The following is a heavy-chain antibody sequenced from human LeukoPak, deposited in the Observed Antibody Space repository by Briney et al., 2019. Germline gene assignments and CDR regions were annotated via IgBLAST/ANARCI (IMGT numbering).Heavy chain of an antibody. CDR3: ARRFIAQPALGY. D-gene: IGHD3-16*02. Sequence: GGSRKISCQGSGYSFINHWIGWVRQTAGKGLEWMGIVYPGDSDIRYSPPFQGQVTISVDKSINTVYLQWSSLKASDSGMYYCARRFIAQPALGYWGQGTLVTASS. J-gene: IGHJ4*02. CDR2: VYPGDSDI. CDR1: GYSFINHW. V-gene: IGHV5-51*01.